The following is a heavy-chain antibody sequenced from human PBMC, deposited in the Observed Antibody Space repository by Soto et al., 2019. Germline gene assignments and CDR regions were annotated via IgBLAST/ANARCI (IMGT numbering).Heavy chain of an antibody. CDR1: GFTFDDYT. V-gene: IGHV3-43*01. Sequence: GGSLRLSCAASGFTFDDYTMHWVRQAPGKGLEWVSLISWDGGSTYYADSVKGRFTISRDNSKNSLYLQMNSLRTEDTALYYCAKDIAPAAILGGFDYWGQGTLVTVSS. CDR2: ISWDGGST. J-gene: IGHJ4*02. D-gene: IGHD2-2*01. CDR3: AKDIAPAAILGGFDY.